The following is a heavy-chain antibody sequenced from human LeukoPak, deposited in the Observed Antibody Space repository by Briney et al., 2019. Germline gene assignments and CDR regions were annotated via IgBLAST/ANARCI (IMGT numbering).Heavy chain of an antibody. V-gene: IGHV3-23*01. CDR2: ISGSGGST. J-gene: IGHJ4*02. Sequence: GGSLRLSCAASGFTFSSYAMSWVRQAPGKGLEWVSAISGSGGSTDYADSVKGRFTISRDNSKNTLYMQMNSLRAEDTAVYYCAKAAIFGMVLDYWGQGTLVTVSS. CDR3: AKAAIFGMVLDY. CDR1: GFTFSSYA. D-gene: IGHD3-3*01.